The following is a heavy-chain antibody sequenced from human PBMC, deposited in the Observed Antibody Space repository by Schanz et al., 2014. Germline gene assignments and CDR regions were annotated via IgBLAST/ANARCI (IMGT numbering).Heavy chain of an antibody. CDR1: GFVFGDYY. CDR2: ISDSGTYT. J-gene: IGHJ4*02. V-gene: IGHV3-11*05. D-gene: IGHD6-19*01. CDR3: AASSGWHPSTDY. Sequence: VQSGGGLVKPGGSLRLSCAASGFVFGDYYMTWIRQAPGKGLEWLSYISDSGTYTNYADSVKGRFTISRDNAKSSLYLQMNSLRVEDTAVYYCAASSGWHPSTDYWGQGTLVTVSS.